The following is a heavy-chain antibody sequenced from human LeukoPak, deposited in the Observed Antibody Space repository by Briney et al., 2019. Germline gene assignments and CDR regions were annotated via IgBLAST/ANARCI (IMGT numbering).Heavy chain of an antibody. V-gene: IGHV3-23*01. CDR1: GFTFSRYA. J-gene: IGHJ5*02. CDR3: AKDTASSGWYP. CDR2: ISGSGGST. Sequence: GGSLRLSCAASGFTFSRYAMSWVRQAPGKGVEWVSAISGSGGSTYYADSVKGRFTISRDNSKNTLYLQMNSLRAEDTAVYYCAKDTASSGWYPWGQGTLVTVSS. D-gene: IGHD6-19*01.